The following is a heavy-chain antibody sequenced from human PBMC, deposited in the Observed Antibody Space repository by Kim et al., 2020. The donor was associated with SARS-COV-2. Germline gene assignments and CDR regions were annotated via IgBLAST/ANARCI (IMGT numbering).Heavy chain of an antibody. Sequence: SETLSLTCAVYGGSFSGYYWSWIRQPPGKGLEWIGEINHSGSTNYNPSLKSRVTISVDTSKNQFSLKLSSVTAADTAVYYCASRYHDFWSGYLYDYWGQGTLVTVSS. CDR3: ASRYHDFWSGYLYDY. J-gene: IGHJ4*02. CDR2: INHSGST. CDR1: GGSFSGYY. V-gene: IGHV4-34*01. D-gene: IGHD3-3*01.